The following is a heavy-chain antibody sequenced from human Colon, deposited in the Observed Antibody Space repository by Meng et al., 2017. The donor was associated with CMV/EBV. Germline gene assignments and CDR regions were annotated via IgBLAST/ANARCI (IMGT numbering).Heavy chain of an antibody. Sequence: GESLKISCAVSGFTFSHSAMHWVRQAPGKGLEWMAVISYDGTNKFYADSVKGRFTISRDNSKNTLYLQMNSLRVEDTAVYYCARDRYSSSSYFDYWGQGTLVTVSS. CDR1: GFTFSHSA. CDR3: ARDRYSSSSYFDY. D-gene: IGHD6-6*01. J-gene: IGHJ4*02. CDR2: ISYDGTNK. V-gene: IGHV3-30*04.